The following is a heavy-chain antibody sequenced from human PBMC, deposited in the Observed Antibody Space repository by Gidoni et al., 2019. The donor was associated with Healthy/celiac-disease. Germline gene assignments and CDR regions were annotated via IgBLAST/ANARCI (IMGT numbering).Heavy chain of an antibody. J-gene: IGHJ4*02. CDR2: ISYDGSNK. V-gene: IGHV3-30-3*01. CDR1: GFTFSSYA. Sequence: QVQLLESGGGVVQPGRSLRLSCAASGFTFSSYAMHWVRQAPGKGLEWVAVISYDGSNKYYADSVKGRFTISRDNSKNTLYLQMNSLRAEDTAVYYCARGLTDWGQGTLVTVSS. CDR3: ARGLTD. D-gene: IGHD3-16*01.